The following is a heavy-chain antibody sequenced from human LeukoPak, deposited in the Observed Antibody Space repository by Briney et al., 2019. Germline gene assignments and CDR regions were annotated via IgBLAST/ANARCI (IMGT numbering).Heavy chain of an antibody. J-gene: IGHJ3*02. Sequence: SGTLSLTCTVSGGSISSYYWSWIRQPPGKGLEWIGYIYTSGSTNYNPSLKSRVTISVDTSKNQFSLKLSSVSAADTAVYYCARHVWRGVGHGAFDIWGQGTMVTVSS. CDR1: GGSISSYY. D-gene: IGHD2-8*01. CDR3: ARHVWRGVGHGAFDI. CDR2: IYTSGST. V-gene: IGHV4-4*09.